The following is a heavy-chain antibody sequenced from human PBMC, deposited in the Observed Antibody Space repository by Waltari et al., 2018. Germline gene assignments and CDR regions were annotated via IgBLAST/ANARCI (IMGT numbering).Heavy chain of an antibody. CDR3: ARLLNYYDSSGYYPDDY. V-gene: IGHV4-59*11. CDR2: SYYSGST. CDR1: GGSISSHY. D-gene: IGHD3-22*01. J-gene: IGHJ4*02. Sequence: QVQLQESGPGLVKPSETLSLTCTVSGGSISSHYWSWIRQPPGKGLEWIGYSYYSGSTTYNPALKSRVTISVDTSKNQVSLKLRSVTAADTAVYYCARLLNYYDSSGYYPDDYWGQGTLVTVSS.